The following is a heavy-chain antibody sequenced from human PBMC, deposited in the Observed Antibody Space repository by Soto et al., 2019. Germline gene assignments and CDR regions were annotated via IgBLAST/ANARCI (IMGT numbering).Heavy chain of an antibody. D-gene: IGHD2-21*02. CDR2: IYWDDDK. J-gene: IGHJ6*02. V-gene: IGHV2-5*02. Sequence: QITLMESGPPLVKPTQTLTLTCTFSGFSLSTSGVGVGWIRQPPGKSLEWLALIYWDDDKRYSPSLRSRLTITKDTSKNQVVLTMTNMDHVDTATYYCTHSRCGGDCLQSYSSHYYFGMDVWGQGTTVTVSS. CDR1: GFSLSTSGVG. CDR3: THSRCGGDCLQSYSSHYYFGMDV.